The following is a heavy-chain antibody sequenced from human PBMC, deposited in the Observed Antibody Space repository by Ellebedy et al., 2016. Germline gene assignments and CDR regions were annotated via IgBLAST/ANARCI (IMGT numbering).Heavy chain of an antibody. CDR3: ARYRPTDAISNRLGMDV. Sequence: GESLKISCKGSGYSFTSYWIGWVRQMPGKGLEWMGIIYPGDSDTRYSPSFQGQVSISADRSITTAYLQWSSLKASDTATYYCARYRPTDAISNRLGMDVWGQGTTVTVSS. CDR2: IYPGDSDT. CDR1: GYSFTSYW. D-gene: IGHD2-8*01. V-gene: IGHV5-51*01. J-gene: IGHJ6*02.